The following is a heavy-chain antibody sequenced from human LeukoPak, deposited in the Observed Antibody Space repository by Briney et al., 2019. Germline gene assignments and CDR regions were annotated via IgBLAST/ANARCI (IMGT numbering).Heavy chain of an antibody. J-gene: IGHJ3*02. Sequence: ASVKVSCKASGYTFTNYCIHWVRQAPGQGLEWMGRINPNNGGTNYAQKFQGSVTMARDTSISTAYMELSGLTSDDTAIYYCAITVVENAFDIWGQGTMVIVSS. CDR2: INPNNGGT. V-gene: IGHV1-2*06. D-gene: IGHD4-23*01. CDR3: AITVVENAFDI. CDR1: GYTFTNYC.